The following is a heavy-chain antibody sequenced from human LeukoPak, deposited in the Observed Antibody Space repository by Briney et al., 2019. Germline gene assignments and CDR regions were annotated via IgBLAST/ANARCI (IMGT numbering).Heavy chain of an antibody. CDR2: ISCYNGDT. Sequence: GASVKVSCKTSGYTFTTNAITWVRQAPGQGLEWVAWISCYNGDTRYAQKFQGRVTVTTDTSTSTAYMELRSLRSDDTAVYYCARDRWDSSGYFPAFYYMDVWGKGTTVTISS. V-gene: IGHV1-18*01. CDR1: GYTFTTNA. D-gene: IGHD3-22*01. CDR3: ARDRWDSSGYFPAFYYMDV. J-gene: IGHJ6*03.